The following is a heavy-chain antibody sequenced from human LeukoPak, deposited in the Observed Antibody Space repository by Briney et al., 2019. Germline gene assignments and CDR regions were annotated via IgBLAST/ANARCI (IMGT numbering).Heavy chain of an antibody. CDR2: INRSGGGT. V-gene: IGHV3-23*01. CDR1: GFTLSTYC. D-gene: IGHD1/OR15-1a*01. Sequence: GGSLRLSCAASGFTLSTYCMSWVRQAPGKGLEWVSTINRSGGGTYYADSVNGRFTISRDNSNNTLYLQMNSLRAEDTAVYYCACANILFSNDVFDIWGQGTMVTVSS. CDR3: ACANILFSNDVFDI. J-gene: IGHJ3*02.